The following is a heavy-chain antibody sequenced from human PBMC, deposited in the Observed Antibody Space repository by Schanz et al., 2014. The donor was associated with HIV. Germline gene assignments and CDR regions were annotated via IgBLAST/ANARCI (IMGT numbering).Heavy chain of an antibody. V-gene: IGHV4-31*03. CDR2: IYYSGST. Sequence: QVQLQESGPGLVKPSQTLSLTCTVSGDSISSGGYYWSWIRQHPGKGLEWIGYIYYSGSTYYNPSLKSRVTISVDTSKNQFSLKLSSVTAADTAVYYCARGGLRWHPEWLDYWGQGTLVTVSS. J-gene: IGHJ4*02. CDR1: GDSISSGGYY. CDR3: ARGGLRWHPEWLDY. D-gene: IGHD4-17*01.